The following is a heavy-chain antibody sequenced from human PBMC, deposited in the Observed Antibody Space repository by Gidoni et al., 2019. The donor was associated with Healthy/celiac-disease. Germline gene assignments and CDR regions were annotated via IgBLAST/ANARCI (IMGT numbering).Heavy chain of an antibody. CDR3: ARVLLPAPYYYYYMDV. J-gene: IGHJ6*03. CDR2: MNPNSGNT. D-gene: IGHD2-2*01. CDR1: GYTFTSYD. Sequence: QVQLVQSGAEVKKPGASVKVSCKASGYTFTSYDINWVRQATGQGLEWMGWMNPNSGNTGYAQKFQGRVTMTRNTSISTAYMELSSLRSEDTAVYYCARVLLPAPYYYYYMDVWGKGTTVTVSS. V-gene: IGHV1-8*01.